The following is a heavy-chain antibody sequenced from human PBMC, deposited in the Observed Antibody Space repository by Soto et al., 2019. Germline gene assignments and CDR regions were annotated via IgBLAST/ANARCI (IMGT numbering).Heavy chain of an antibody. CDR1: GFTFTSSA. V-gene: IGHV1-58*01. Sequence: QMQLVQSGPEVKKPGTPVKVSCKASGFTFTSSAVQWVRQARGQRLEWIGWIAVGSGDTKYAQKFQERVTMTRDMSTTTAYMELNSLRSEDTAVYYCAADGSGRYSFDYWGQGTLVTVSS. CDR3: AADGSGRYSFDY. CDR2: IAVGSGDT. J-gene: IGHJ4*02. D-gene: IGHD1-26*01.